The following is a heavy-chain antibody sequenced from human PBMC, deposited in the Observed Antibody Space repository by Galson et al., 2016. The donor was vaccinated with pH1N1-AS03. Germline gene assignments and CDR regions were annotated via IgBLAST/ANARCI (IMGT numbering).Heavy chain of an antibody. Sequence: SLRLSCAVDGFTFSSYAMFWLRQAPGKGLEYVSAISGNGFSTYYANSVKDRFTVSRDNSKNTLYLQMGSLRAEDMAVYYCARGPVSYSNYWFPPPDYWGQGTLVTVSS. V-gene: IGHV3-64*01. J-gene: IGHJ4*02. CDR1: GFTFSSYA. D-gene: IGHD6-13*01. CDR3: ARGPVSYSNYWFPPPDY. CDR2: ISGNGFST.